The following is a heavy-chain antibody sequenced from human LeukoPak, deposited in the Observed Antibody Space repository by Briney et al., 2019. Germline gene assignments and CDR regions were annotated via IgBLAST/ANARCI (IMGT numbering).Heavy chain of an antibody. D-gene: IGHD3-10*01. CDR1: GYTFTSYG. CDR2: ISAYNGNT. Sequence: ASVKVSCKASGYTFTSYGISWVRQAPGQGLEWMGWISAYNGNTNYAQKLQGRVTMTTDTSTSTAYLELRSLRSDDTAVYYCAREEVSYYYGSGKYWGQGTLVTVSS. CDR3: AREEVSYYYGSGKY. J-gene: IGHJ4*02. V-gene: IGHV1-18*01.